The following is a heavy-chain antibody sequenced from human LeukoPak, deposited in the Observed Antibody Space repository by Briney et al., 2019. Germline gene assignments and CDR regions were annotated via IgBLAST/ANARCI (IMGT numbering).Heavy chain of an antibody. Sequence: PSQTLSLTCTVSGGSISSGSYYWSWIRQPAGKGLEWIGRIYTSGSTNYNPSLKSRVTISVDTSKNQFSLKLSSVTAADTAVYYCARGRCTSSNYNWFDPWGQGTLVTVSS. V-gene: IGHV4-61*02. CDR1: GGSISSGSYY. D-gene: IGHD2-2*01. J-gene: IGHJ5*02. CDR2: IYTSGST. CDR3: ARGRCTSSNYNWFDP.